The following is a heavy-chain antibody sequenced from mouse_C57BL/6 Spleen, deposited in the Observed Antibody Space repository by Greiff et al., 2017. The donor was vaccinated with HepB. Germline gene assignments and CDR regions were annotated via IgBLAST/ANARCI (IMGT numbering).Heavy chain of an antibody. D-gene: IGHD2-1*01. V-gene: IGHV1-63*01. Sequence: QVQLQQSGAELVRPGTSVKMSCKASGYTFTNYWIGWAKQRPGHGLEWIGDIYPGGGYTNYNEKFKGKATLTADKSSSTAYMQFSSLTSEDSAIYYCARSNGNYEGYFDVWGTGTTVTVSS. CDR1: GYTFTNYW. CDR3: ARSNGNYEGYFDV. CDR2: IYPGGGYT. J-gene: IGHJ1*03.